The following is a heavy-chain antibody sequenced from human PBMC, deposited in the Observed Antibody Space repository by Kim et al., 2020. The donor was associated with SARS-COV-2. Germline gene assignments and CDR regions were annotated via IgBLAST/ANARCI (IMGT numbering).Heavy chain of an antibody. Sequence: GSLRLSCAASGFSFDRYGMHWVRQAPGKGLEWVAVIWYDGTTKYYADSVKGRFTISRDNSMNTVYLQMSSLSAEDTAVYYCARDGSGGGWRYFDHWGRGTLVTVSP. V-gene: IGHV3-33*01. D-gene: IGHD2-15*01. CDR3: ARDGSGGGWRYFDH. J-gene: IGHJ2*01. CDR2: IWYDGTTK. CDR1: GFSFDRYG.